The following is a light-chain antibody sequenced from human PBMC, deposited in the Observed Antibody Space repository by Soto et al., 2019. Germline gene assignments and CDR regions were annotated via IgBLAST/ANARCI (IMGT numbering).Light chain of an antibody. CDR1: QTFSNF. V-gene: IGKV1-39*01. Sequence: DIQLTQSPSSLSPSVGDKITITCRASQTFSNFLNWYQQKPGKAPKLLIYAASSLQSGVPSRFSGSGSGTDFTLTISDLQPEDSATYYCQQSYTTVTFGGGTKVDIK. CDR3: QQSYTTVT. CDR2: AAS. J-gene: IGKJ4*01.